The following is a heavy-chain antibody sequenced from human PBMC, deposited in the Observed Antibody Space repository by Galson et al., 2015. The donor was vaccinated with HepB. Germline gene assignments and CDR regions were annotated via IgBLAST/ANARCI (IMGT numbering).Heavy chain of an antibody. D-gene: IGHD5-18*01. J-gene: IGHJ6*02. CDR2: ISAYNGNT. V-gene: IGHV1-18*01. CDR1: GYTFTSYG. Sequence: SVKASCKASGYTFTSYGISWVRQAPGQGLEWMGWISAYNGNTNYAQKLQGRVTMTTDTSTSTAYMELRSLRSDDTAVYYCAVYSDYYYYGMDVWGQGTTVTVSS. CDR3: AVYSDYYYYGMDV.